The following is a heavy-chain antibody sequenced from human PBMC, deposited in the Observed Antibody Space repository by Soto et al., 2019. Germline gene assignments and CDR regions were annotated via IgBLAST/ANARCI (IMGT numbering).Heavy chain of an antibody. CDR3: ARDYLGDQGDY. CDR1: GFTFSSYE. J-gene: IGHJ4*02. V-gene: IGHV3-48*03. Sequence: EVQLVESGGGLVQPGGSLRLSCAASGFTFSSYEMNWVRQAPGKGLEWVSYISSSGSTIYYADSVKGRFTISRDNANNSLYLQMNSLRAEDTDVYYCARDYLGDQGDYWGQGTLVTVSS. CDR2: ISSSGSTI. D-gene: IGHD2-21*02.